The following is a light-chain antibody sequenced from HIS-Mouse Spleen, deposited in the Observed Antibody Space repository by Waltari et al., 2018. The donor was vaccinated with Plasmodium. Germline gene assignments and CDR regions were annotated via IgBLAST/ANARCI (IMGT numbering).Light chain of an antibody. CDR2: GAS. CDR3: QQYNNWSFT. Sequence: EIVMTQSPATLSVSPGERATLSCRASQSVSSNLAWYQQKPGQAPRRHIYGASTRATGIPARFRGSVSGTEFTLTISSLQSEDFAVYYCQQYNNWSFTFGPGTKVDIK. V-gene: IGKV3-15*01. CDR1: QSVSSN. J-gene: IGKJ3*01.